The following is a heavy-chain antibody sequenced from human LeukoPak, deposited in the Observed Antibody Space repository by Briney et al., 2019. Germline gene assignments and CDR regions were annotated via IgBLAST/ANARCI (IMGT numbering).Heavy chain of an antibody. Sequence: GGSLRLSCAASGFTFSSNWMSWVRQVPGKGLEWAATINQDESEKYYVDSVKGRFTISRDNAKNSLYLQMNSLRADDSGVYYCARGRDLLNWGQGTLVTVSS. J-gene: IGHJ4*02. CDR2: INQDESEK. CDR3: ARGRDLLN. V-gene: IGHV3-7*01. D-gene: IGHD2-21*01. CDR1: GFTFSSNW.